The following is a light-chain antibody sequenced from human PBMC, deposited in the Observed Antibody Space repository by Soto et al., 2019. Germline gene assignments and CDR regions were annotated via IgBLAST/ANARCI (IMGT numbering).Light chain of an antibody. CDR3: NHSNSYCRT. J-gene: IGKJ2*02. Sequence: MITFTSTLSESLGDKVAISCRASEISSRWLAWYQQKPGKATKLLSYDACNLERGVPARFRGSGSGTEFTLSMSSLQPDDFATYYCNHSNSYCRTFGQGTKVDIK. CDR2: DAC. CDR1: EISSRW. V-gene: IGKV1-5*01.